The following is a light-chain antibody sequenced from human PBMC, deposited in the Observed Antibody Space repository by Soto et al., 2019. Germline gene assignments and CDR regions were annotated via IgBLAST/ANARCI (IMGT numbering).Light chain of an antibody. J-gene: IGKJ2*01. CDR3: QQYNNWPPVT. CDR1: QSVSNN. Sequence: EIVMTQSPATLSVSPGERATLSCRASQSVSNNLAWYQQKPGQTPRLLIYGASTRATGIPVRFSGSGSGTEFTLTISSLQSEDFAVYYFQQYNNWPPVTFCQGNKLEIK. V-gene: IGKV3-15*01. CDR2: GAS.